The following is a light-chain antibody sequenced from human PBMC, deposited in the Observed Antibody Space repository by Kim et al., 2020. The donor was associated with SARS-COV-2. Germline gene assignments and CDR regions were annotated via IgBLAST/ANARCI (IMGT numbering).Light chain of an antibody. V-gene: IGKV3-15*01. CDR3: EQYNHWPPIT. Sequence: SPGDRATLSCRASQSVRTNVAWYQHKAGQAPRLLIYGASTRATGIPARFSGSVSGREFTLTISSLQSEDFALYYCEQYNHWPPITFGQGTRLEIK. CDR2: GAS. J-gene: IGKJ5*01. CDR1: QSVRTN.